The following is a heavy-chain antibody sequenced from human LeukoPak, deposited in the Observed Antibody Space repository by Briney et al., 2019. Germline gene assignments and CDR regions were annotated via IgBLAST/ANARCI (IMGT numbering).Heavy chain of an antibody. CDR1: GGSFSGYY. V-gene: IGHV4-34*01. J-gene: IGHJ4*02. Sequence: SETLSLTCAVSGGSFSGYYWSWIRQPPGKGLEWTGEINHSGSTNYNPSLKSRVTISVDTSKNQSSLKLSSVTAADTAVYYCARLLWFPYWGQGTLVTVSS. D-gene: IGHD3-10*01. CDR3: ARLLWFPY. CDR2: INHSGST.